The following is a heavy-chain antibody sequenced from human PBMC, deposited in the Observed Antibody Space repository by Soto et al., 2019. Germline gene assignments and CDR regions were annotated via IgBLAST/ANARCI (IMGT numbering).Heavy chain of an antibody. J-gene: IGHJ6*02. V-gene: IGHV1-69*13. Sequence: AASVKVSCKASGGTFSNHAISWVRRAPGQGLEWVGGIIPMFPTADYAQRFQGRVTITADDSTTTVYMELSGLRSEDTAMYYCARDDATYCGGDCYRYFYYGMDVWGQGTTVTVSS. CDR3: ARDDATYCGGDCYRYFYYGMDV. CDR2: IIPMFPTA. CDR1: GGTFSNHA. D-gene: IGHD2-21*02.